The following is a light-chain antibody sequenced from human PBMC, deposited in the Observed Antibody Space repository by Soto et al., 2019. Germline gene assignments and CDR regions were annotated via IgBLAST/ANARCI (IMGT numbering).Light chain of an antibody. CDR1: SSDVGNYKY. CDR2: EVS. CDR3: FSYTSSGTYV. V-gene: IGLV2-14*01. J-gene: IGLJ1*01. Sequence: QTVVTLAAYVSGSPGQSITISCTGTSSDVGNYKYVSWYQQHPGKAPKLMIYEVSNRPSGVSNRFSGSKSGNTAPLTISGLQAEDETDYYCFSYTSSGTYVFGTGTKVTVL.